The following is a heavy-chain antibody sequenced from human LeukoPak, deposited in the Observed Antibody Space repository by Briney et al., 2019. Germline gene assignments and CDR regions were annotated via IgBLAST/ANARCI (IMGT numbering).Heavy chain of an antibody. Sequence: ASVNVSFKASGYTFTRYYMHWVRQAPGQGLEWMGIINPSGDTTSYAQKLQGRVTLTRDTSTRTVYLDLSRLRSEDTDVSYCESGGDYYAVRGYHNWLDAWGQGTLVTVSS. D-gene: IGHD3-22*01. CDR1: GYTFTRYY. CDR3: ESGGDYYAVRGYHNWLDA. J-gene: IGHJ5*02. CDR2: INPSGDTT. V-gene: IGHV1-46*04.